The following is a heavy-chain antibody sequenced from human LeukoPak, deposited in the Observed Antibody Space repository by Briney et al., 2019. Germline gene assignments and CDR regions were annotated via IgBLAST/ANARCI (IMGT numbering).Heavy chain of an antibody. V-gene: IGHV5-51*01. J-gene: IGHJ6*03. CDR2: IYPGDSDT. Sequence: GESLKISCKGSGYRFTSYWIGWVRQMPGKGLEWMGIIYPGDSDTRYSPSFQGQVTISADKSISTAYLQWSSLKASDTAMYYCARRRSGYDGREDYYYYMDVWGKGTTVTVSS. CDR3: ARRRSGYDGREDYYYYMDV. CDR1: GYRFTSYW. D-gene: IGHD5-12*01.